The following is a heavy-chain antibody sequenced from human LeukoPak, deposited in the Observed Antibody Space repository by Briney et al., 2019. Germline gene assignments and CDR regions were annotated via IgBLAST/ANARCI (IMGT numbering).Heavy chain of an antibody. V-gene: IGHV4-34*01. CDR2: INHSGST. Sequence: SETLSLTCAVYGGSFSGCYWSWIRQPPGKGLEWIGEINHSGSTNYNPSLKSRVTISVDTSKNQFSLKLSSVTAADTAVYYCARGGPWGYDYVWGSYRPNWFDPWGQGTLVTVSS. J-gene: IGHJ5*02. CDR1: GGSFSGCY. D-gene: IGHD3-16*02. CDR3: ARGGPWGYDYVWGSYRPNWFDP.